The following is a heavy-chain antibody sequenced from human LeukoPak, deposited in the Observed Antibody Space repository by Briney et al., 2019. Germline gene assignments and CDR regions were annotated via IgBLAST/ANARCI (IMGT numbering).Heavy chain of an antibody. V-gene: IGHV1-24*01. Sequence: VASVKVSCKVSGYTLTELSMHWVRQAPGKGLEWMGGFDPEDGETIYAQKFQGRVTMTEDTSTDTAYMELSSLRFEDTAVYYCATGPGGLRAFDIWGQGTMVTVSS. CDR2: FDPEDGET. CDR3: ATGPGGLRAFDI. J-gene: IGHJ3*02. D-gene: IGHD5-12*01. CDR1: GYTLTELS.